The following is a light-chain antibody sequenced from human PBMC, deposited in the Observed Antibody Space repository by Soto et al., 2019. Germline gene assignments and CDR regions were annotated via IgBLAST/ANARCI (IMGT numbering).Light chain of an antibody. V-gene: IGKV3D-15*01. CDR2: GAS. Sequence: EIMGTQSPATLSVSPGERVSLSGRATETISSNLAWYQQRPGQAPRLLIYGASIRATGVPARFSGSGAGSEFPLTISSLQSDDFGIYHCQHFKNWPPTVTFGPRTNVDLK. CDR3: QHFKNWPPTVT. CDR1: ETISSN. J-gene: IGKJ3*01.